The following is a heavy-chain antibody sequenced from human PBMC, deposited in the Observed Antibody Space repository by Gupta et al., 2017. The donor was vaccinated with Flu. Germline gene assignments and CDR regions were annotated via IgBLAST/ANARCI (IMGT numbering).Heavy chain of an antibody. V-gene: IGHV4-39*01. Sequence: QLQLQESGPGLVKASETLSLTCTVPGGSISSENPYWAWIRQSPGRGLEWFGSIFYTGNYYYNPSLRIRFTISPGTSNTQFSLRLTSVTAADTPVYFCARHPGDSTGYYSYSDAFDLCGQGAMVTVP. D-gene: IGHD3-22*01. CDR2: IFYTGNY. J-gene: IGHJ3*01. CDR3: ARHPGDSTGYYSYSDAFDL. CDR1: GGSISSENPY.